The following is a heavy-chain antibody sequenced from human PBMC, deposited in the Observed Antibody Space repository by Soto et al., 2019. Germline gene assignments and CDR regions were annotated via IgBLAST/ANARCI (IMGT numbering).Heavy chain of an antibody. V-gene: IGHV3-64*01. J-gene: IGHJ4*02. D-gene: IGHD3-10*01. Sequence: GGSLILSCAASGFTFSSYAMSWVRQAPGKGLEYVSAISSNGGSTYYANSVKGRFTISRDNSKNTLYLQMGSLRAEDMAVYYCARALAYGSGSYYNGPDYWGQGTLVTVSS. CDR3: ARALAYGSGSYYNGPDY. CDR2: ISSNGGST. CDR1: GFTFSSYA.